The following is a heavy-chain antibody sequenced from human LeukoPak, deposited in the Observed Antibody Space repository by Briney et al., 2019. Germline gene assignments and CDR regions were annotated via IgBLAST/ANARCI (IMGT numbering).Heavy chain of an antibody. CDR3: AHGPGSGWYAEY. J-gene: IGHJ4*02. Sequence: SGPTLVKPXQTLTLTCTFSGFSLSTSGVGVGWIRQPPGKALEWLALIYWDDDKRYSPSLKSRLTITKDTSKNQVVLTMTNMDPVDTATYYRAHGPGSGWYAEYWGQGTLVTVSS. D-gene: IGHD6-13*01. V-gene: IGHV2-5*02. CDR1: GFSLSTSGVG. CDR2: IYWDDDK.